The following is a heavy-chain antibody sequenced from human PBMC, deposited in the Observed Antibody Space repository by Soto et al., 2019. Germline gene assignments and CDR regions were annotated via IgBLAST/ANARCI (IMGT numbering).Heavy chain of an antibody. CDR2: INPSGGST. J-gene: IGHJ4*02. CDR3: AILSIVVVVAANLQTDY. Sequence: ASVKVSCKASGYTFTSYYMHWVRQAPGQGLEWMGIINPSGGSTSYAQKFQGRVTITRDTSTSTVYMELSSLRSEDTAVYYCAILSIVVVVAANLQTDYWGQGTLVTVSS. D-gene: IGHD2-15*01. CDR1: GYTFTSYY. V-gene: IGHV1-46*03.